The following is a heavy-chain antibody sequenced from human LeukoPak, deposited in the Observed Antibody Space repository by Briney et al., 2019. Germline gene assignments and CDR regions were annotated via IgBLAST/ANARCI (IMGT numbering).Heavy chain of an antibody. CDR2: ISYDGSNK. J-gene: IGHJ4*02. CDR3: ARLTAAAVEVDY. CDR1: GFTFSSYA. D-gene: IGHD6-13*01. V-gene: IGHV3-30-3*01. Sequence: GRSLRLSCAASGFTFSSYAMHWVRQAPGNGLEWVAVISYDGSNKYYADSVKGRFTISGDNSKNTLYLQMNSLRAEDTAVYYCARLTAAAVEVDYWGQGTLVTVSS.